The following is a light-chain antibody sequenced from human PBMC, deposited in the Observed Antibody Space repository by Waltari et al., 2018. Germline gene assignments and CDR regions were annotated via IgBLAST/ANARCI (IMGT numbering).Light chain of an antibody. J-gene: IGKJ1*01. V-gene: IGKV4-1*01. Sequence: DIVMTQSPDSLAVSLGERATINFNSSQSVLYSSNNKNYLAWYQQKPGQPPNLLIYWASTRESGVPDRFSGSGSGTDFTLTISSLQAEDVAVYYCQQYYSTPWTFGQGTKVEIK. CDR3: QQYYSTPWT. CDR1: QSVLYSSNNKNY. CDR2: WAS.